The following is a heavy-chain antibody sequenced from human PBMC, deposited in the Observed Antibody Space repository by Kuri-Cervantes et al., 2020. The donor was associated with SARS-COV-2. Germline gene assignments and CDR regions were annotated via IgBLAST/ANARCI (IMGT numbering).Heavy chain of an antibody. CDR2: IRSKANSYAT. CDR3: ARRGYSYGYDY. V-gene: IGHV3-73*01. CDR1: GFTFSGSA. D-gene: IGHD5-18*01. J-gene: IGHJ4*02. Sequence: GESLKISCAASGFTFSGSAMHWVRQASGKGLEWVGRIRSKANSYATAYAASVKGSFTISRDDSKYTAYLQMNSLKTEDTAVYYCARRGYSYGYDYWGQETLVPSPQ.